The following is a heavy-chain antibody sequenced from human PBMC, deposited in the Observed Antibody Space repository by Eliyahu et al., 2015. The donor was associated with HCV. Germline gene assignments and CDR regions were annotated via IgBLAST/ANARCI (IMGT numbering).Heavy chain of an antibody. D-gene: IGHD2-15*01. V-gene: IGHV4-34*01. J-gene: IGHJ4*02. CDR3: ARVGLVVAAAKPFDY. CDR1: GGSFSGYY. CDR2: INHSGST. Sequence: QVQLQQWGAGLLKPSETLSLTCAVYGGSFSGYYWSWIRQPPGKGLEWIGEINHSGSTNYNPSLKSRVTISVDTSKNQFSLKLSSVTAADTAVYYCARVGLVVAAAKPFDYWGQGTLVTVSS.